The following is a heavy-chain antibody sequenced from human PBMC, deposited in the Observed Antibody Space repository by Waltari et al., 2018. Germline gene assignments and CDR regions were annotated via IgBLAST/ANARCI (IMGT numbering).Heavy chain of an antibody. CDR2: IYHSGST. Sequence: QVQLQESGPGLVKPSETLSLTCAVSGYSISSGYYWGWIRQPPGKGLEWIGSIYHSGSTYYNPSLKSRVTIAVDTSKNQFSLKLSSVTAADTAVYYCARGTYYYDSSGYHNWFDPWGQGTLVTVSS. CDR1: GYSISSGYY. J-gene: IGHJ5*02. D-gene: IGHD3-22*01. CDR3: ARGTYYYDSSGYHNWFDP. V-gene: IGHV4-38-2*01.